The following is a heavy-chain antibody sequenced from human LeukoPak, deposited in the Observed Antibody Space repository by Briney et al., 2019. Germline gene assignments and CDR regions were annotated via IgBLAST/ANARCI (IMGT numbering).Heavy chain of an antibody. CDR3: ARGNIVVVTATSYYMDV. CDR2: IYYSGST. Sequence: SETLSLTCTVSGGSLSSYYWSWLRQPPGKGLEWIGYIYYSGSTNYNPSLKSRVTISVDTSKNQFSLKLSSVTAADTAVYYCARGNIVVVTATSYYMDVWGKGTTVTVSS. D-gene: IGHD2-21*02. CDR1: GGSLSSYY. V-gene: IGHV4-59*01. J-gene: IGHJ6*03.